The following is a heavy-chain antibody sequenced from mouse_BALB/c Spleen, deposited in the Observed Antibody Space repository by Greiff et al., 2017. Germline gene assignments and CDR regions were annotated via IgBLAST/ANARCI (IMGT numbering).Heavy chain of an antibody. J-gene: IGHJ4*01. CDR3: AREDGSRCGKGY. CDR2: IYPYNGGT. V-gene: IGHV1S29*02. D-gene: IGHD1-1*01. CDR1: GYTFTDYN. Sequence: EVQLQESGPELVKPGASVKISCKASGYTFTDYNMHWVKQSHGKSLEWIGYIYPYNGGTGYNQKFKSKATLTVDNSSSTAYMELRSLTSEDSAVYYCAREDGSRCGKGYWGQGTSGTVSS.